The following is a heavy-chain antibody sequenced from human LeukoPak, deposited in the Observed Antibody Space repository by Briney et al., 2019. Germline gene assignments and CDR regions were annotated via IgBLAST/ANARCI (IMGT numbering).Heavy chain of an antibody. D-gene: IGHD3-10*01. Sequence: SETLSLTCTVSGGSISSSSYYWGWIRQPPGKGLEWIGSTYYSGSTYYNPSLKSRVTISVDTSKNQFSLKLSSVTAADTAVYYCARHSYYYGSGSYFVEAINWFDPWGQGTLVTVSS. CDR2: TYYSGST. J-gene: IGHJ5*02. V-gene: IGHV4-39*01. CDR3: ARHSYYYGSGSYFVEAINWFDP. CDR1: GGSISSSSYY.